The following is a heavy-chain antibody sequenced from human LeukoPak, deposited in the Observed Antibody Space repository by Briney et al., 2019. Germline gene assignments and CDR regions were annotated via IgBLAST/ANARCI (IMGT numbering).Heavy chain of an antibody. Sequence: PGGSLRLSCAASGFTFDDYGMSWVRQAPGKGLEWVSGINWNGGSTGYADSVKGRFTISRDNAKNSLYLQMNSLRAEDTALYYCARKRRSGSSDKFDYWGQGTLVTVSS. J-gene: IGHJ4*02. CDR1: GFTFDDYG. CDR2: INWNGGST. V-gene: IGHV3-20*04. D-gene: IGHD3-10*01. CDR3: ARKRRSGSSDKFDY.